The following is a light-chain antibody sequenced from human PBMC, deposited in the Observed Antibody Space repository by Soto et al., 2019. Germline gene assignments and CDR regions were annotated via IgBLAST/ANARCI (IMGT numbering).Light chain of an antibody. CDR1: QSVSSN. CDR3: QQYNNWPPWT. V-gene: IGKV3-15*01. CDR2: GAS. Sequence: EIVMTQSPATLSASPGERATLSCRASQSVSSNLAWYQQKPGQAPRLLIYGASTRATGIPARFSGSGSGTEVTLTISSLQSEDFAVYDCQQYNNWPPWTFGQGTKVEIK. J-gene: IGKJ1*01.